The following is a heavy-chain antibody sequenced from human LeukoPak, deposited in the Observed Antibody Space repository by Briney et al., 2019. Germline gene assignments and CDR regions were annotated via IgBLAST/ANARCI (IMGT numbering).Heavy chain of an antibody. Sequence: GGSLRLSCAASGFTFSSYWMNWVRQAPGKGLEWVSSISSSSSYIYYADSVKGRFTISRDNAKNSLYLQMNSLRAEDTAVYYCASRGGSSSWYYFDYWGQGTLVTVSS. J-gene: IGHJ4*02. CDR1: GFTFSSYW. CDR3: ASRGGSSSWYYFDY. CDR2: ISSSSSYI. V-gene: IGHV3-21*01. D-gene: IGHD6-13*01.